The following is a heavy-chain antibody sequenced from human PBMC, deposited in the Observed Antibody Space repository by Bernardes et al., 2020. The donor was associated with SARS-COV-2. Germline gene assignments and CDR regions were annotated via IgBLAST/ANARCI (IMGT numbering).Heavy chain of an antibody. CDR2: ISHDGDTD. V-gene: IGHV3-30*03. J-gene: IGHJ4*02. CDR3: ARQRNPSNVVQKFGKLPPGSH. Sequence: GGSLRLSCAASGFPFRDYAMHWVRQTPGKGLEWVALISHDGDTDNYADSVKGRFTVSRDNVKNILFLQIDGLMTTDTAVYYCARQRNPSNVVQKFGKLPPGSHWGQGTLVIVSS. D-gene: IGHD3-10*01. CDR1: GFPFRDYA.